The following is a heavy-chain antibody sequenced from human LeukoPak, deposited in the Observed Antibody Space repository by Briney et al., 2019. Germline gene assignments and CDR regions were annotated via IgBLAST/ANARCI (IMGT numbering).Heavy chain of an antibody. D-gene: IGHD4-23*01. CDR2: ISGSGGST. CDR3: AKKGLGSATVVTAYYFDY. J-gene: IGHJ4*02. CDR1: GFTFSSYA. Sequence: PGGSLRLSCAASGFTFSSYAMSWVRQAPGKGLEWVSAISGSGGSTYYADSVKGRFTISRDNSKNTLYLQMNSMRAEDTAVYYCAKKGLGSATVVTAYYFDYWGQGTLVTVSS. V-gene: IGHV3-23*01.